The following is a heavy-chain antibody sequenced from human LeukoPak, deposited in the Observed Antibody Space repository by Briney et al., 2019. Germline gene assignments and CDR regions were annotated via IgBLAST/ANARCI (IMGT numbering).Heavy chain of an antibody. V-gene: IGHV3-48*04. CDR2: ISSSSSTI. D-gene: IGHD3-10*01. CDR3: ARDFLRGAPDYLDL. CDR1: GFTFSSYI. J-gene: IGHJ4*02. Sequence: GGSLRLSCAASGFTFSSYIMTWVRQAPGKGLGWVSYISSSSSTIYYAESVKGRFTLSRDNAKNSLYLQMNSLRADDTAVYYCARDFLRGAPDYLDLWGQGTLVTVSS.